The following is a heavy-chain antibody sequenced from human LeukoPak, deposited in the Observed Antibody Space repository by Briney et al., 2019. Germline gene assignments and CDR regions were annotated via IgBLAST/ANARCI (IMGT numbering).Heavy chain of an antibody. Sequence: SETLSLTCTVSGGSISSGSCYWSWIRQPAGKGLEWIGRVYNGGSNYNSGSNYNPSLKSRVTISVDTSKNQFSLKLSSVTAADTAVYYCARSYSSSINYYFDYWGQGTLVTVSS. CDR3: ARSYSSSINYYFDY. CDR1: GGSISSGSCY. CDR2: VYNGGSNYNSGS. V-gene: IGHV4-61*02. J-gene: IGHJ4*02. D-gene: IGHD6-6*01.